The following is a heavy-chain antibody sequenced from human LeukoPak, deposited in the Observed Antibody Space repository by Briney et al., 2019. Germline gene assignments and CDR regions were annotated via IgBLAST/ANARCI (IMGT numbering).Heavy chain of an antibody. J-gene: IGHJ3*01. CDR1: GFTFNNNA. Sequence: GGSLRLSCAASGFTFNNNAMSWVRQSPGKGLEWVSAISGTGGTTYYADSVKGRFTISRDNSKSTVYVQMNSLRAGDTAVYYCVRETTSNYGAFDLWGQGTLVTVSS. D-gene: IGHD3-9*01. CDR3: VRETTSNYGAFDL. CDR2: ISGTGGTT. V-gene: IGHV3-23*01.